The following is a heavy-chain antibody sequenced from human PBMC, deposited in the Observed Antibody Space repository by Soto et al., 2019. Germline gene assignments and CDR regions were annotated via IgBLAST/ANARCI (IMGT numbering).Heavy chain of an antibody. Sequence: PSETLSLTCTVSGGSISSYYWSWIRQPPGKGLEWIGYIYYSGSTNYNPSLKSRATISVDTSKNQFSLKLSSVTAADTAVYYCASYYGSGIGMFDPWGQGTLVTVSS. J-gene: IGHJ5*02. CDR1: GGSISSYY. V-gene: IGHV4-59*01. CDR3: ASYYGSGIGMFDP. D-gene: IGHD3-10*01. CDR2: IYYSGST.